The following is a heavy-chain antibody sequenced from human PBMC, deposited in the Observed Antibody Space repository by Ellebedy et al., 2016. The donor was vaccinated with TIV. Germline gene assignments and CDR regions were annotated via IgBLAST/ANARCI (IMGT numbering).Heavy chain of an antibody. V-gene: IGHV3-53*01. Sequence: GESLKISCAASGFTVSSNYMSWVRQAPGKGLEWVGYISSSSSATYYADSVKGRFTISRDNSKNTLYLQMNSLRAEDTAVYYCTTAGISGSRFWFNGLDVWGQGTTVAVSS. CDR2: SSSSSAT. CDR1: GFTVSSNY. J-gene: IGHJ6*02. D-gene: IGHD1-20*01. CDR3: TTAGISGSRFWFNGLDV.